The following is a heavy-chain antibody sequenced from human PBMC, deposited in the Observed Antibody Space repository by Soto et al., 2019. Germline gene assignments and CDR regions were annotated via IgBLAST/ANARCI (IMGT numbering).Heavy chain of an antibody. D-gene: IGHD2-2*01. Sequence: QVQLVQSGAEVKKPGSSVKVSCKASGGTFSSYTISWVRQAPGQGLEWMGRIIPILGIANYAQKFQGRVTITADKSTRTTDMGLSSLRSEDTAVYYCARDGGGVVVPAADWYFDLWGRGTLVTVSS. CDR1: GGTFSSYT. CDR3: ARDGGGVVVPAADWYFDL. V-gene: IGHV1-69*08. CDR2: IIPILGIA. J-gene: IGHJ2*01.